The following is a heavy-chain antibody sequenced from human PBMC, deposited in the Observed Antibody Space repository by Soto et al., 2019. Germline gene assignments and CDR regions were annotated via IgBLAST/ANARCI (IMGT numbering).Heavy chain of an antibody. D-gene: IGHD3-22*01. Sequence: QLLLQEAGPRLVEPSEALSLTCTVSSGSISSASYYWAWIRQPPGKGLEWIGAIYYDGTTYDTEALKRRVAKTVDTSKNQFTLKGNAATAADTAGYCWARQGRNTKIGRVKHYAADFGGQGTAVTVSS. V-gene: IGHV4-39*01. CDR1: SGSISSASYY. CDR2: IYYDGTT. J-gene: IGHJ6*02. CDR3: ARQGRNTKIGRVKHYAADF.